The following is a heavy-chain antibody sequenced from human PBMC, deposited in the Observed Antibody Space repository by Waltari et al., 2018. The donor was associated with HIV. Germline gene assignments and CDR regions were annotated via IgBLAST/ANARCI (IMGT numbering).Heavy chain of an antibody. Sequence: QLQLQESGPGLVKPSETLSLTCTVSGGSISSSSYYWGWIRQPPGKGLEWIGSIYYSGSTSYNPSRKSRVTISVDTSKNQFSLKLSSVTAADTAVYYCARAVQGYCSGGSCENYFDYWGQGTLVTVSS. V-gene: IGHV4-39*01. CDR2: IYYSGST. CDR3: ARAVQGYCSGGSCENYFDY. CDR1: GGSISSSSYY. J-gene: IGHJ4*02. D-gene: IGHD2-15*01.